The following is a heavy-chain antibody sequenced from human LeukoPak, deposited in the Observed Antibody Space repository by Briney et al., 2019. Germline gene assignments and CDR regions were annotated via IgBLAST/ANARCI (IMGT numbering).Heavy chain of an antibody. CDR2: IYSGGST. V-gene: IGHV3-53*01. Sequence: GGSLRLSCAASGFTVSSNYMSWVRQAPGKGLEWVSVIYSGGSTYYADSVKGRFTISRDNSKNTVYVQLNSLRAEDTAVYYCARAYYGDYGFDPWGQGTLVTVSS. CDR3: ARAYYGDYGFDP. J-gene: IGHJ5*02. D-gene: IGHD4-17*01. CDR1: GFTVSSNY.